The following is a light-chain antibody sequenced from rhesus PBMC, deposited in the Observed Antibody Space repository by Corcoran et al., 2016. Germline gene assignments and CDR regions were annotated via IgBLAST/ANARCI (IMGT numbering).Light chain of an antibody. CDR3: QQHDNFPYS. J-gene: IGKJ2*01. Sequence: DIQMTQSPSSLSASVGDRVTITCRASQGISNWLDWYKQKQWKAPKIMFYREYNLETGVPSRFSGSGSGTDYPITIRCLHPEDIATYYCQQHDNFPYSFGQGTKVEIK. V-gene: IGKV1-69*01. CDR1: QGISNW. CDR2: REY.